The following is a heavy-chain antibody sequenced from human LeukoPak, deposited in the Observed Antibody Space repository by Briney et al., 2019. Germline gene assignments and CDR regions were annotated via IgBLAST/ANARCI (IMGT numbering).Heavy chain of an antibody. CDR3: ARPYYDSSGYYRFDY. D-gene: IGHD3-22*01. CDR1: GYSFTSYW. J-gene: IGHJ4*02. V-gene: IGHV5-51*01. CDR2: IYPGDSDT. Sequence: GESLKISCKGSGYSFTSYWIGWVRQMPGKGLEWIGIIYPGDSDTRYSPSFQGQVTISADKSISTAYLQWSSLKASDTAMYYCARPYYDSSGYYRFDYWGQGTLVTVSS.